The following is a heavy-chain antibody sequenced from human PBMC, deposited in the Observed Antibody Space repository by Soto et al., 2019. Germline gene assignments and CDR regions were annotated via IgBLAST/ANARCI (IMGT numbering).Heavy chain of an antibody. Sequence: EVQMLQSGGGLVQPGGSLRLSCRASGFTFSSYAMSWVRQAPGKGLEWVSSMSGRDGKTYNADFVRGRFTIPRDNSRNTLYLDMDSLRAEDTAVYYCAKYAGLSPGVRFHFDYWGPGSLVSVSS. CDR2: MSGRDGKT. CDR3: AKYAGLSPGVRFHFDY. V-gene: IGHV3-23*01. D-gene: IGHD3-10*01. CDR1: GFTFSSYA. J-gene: IGHJ4*02.